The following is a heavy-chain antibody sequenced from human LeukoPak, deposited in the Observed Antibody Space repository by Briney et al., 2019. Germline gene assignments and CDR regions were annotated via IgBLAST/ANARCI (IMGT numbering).Heavy chain of an antibody. CDR2: SHYRSKLYN. Sequence: SQTLSLTCAFSGDSVSSINAAWDSIMQSPSRGLELLGRSHYRSKLYNDYAVSLKSRITITPNTSKNQFSRQLNSVTPEDTAVYYCARQVPTGYSSSYNWFDPWGQGTLVTVSS. V-gene: IGHV6-1*01. CDR3: ARQVPTGYSSSYNWFDP. J-gene: IGHJ5*02. D-gene: IGHD6-13*01. CDR1: GDSVSSINAA.